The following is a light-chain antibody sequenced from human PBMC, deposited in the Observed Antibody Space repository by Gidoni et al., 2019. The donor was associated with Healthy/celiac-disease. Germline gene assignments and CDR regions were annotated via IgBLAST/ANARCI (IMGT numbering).Light chain of an antibody. J-gene: IGKJ1*01. V-gene: IGKV1-5*03. CDR1: QSLSSW. CDR2: KAS. CDR3: QQYNSYPVT. Sequence: DIQMTQSPSTLSASVGDRVTITCRASQSLSSWLAWYQQKPGKAPKLLIYKASSLESGVPSRFSGSGSGTEFTLTISSLQPDDFATYYCQQYNSYPVTFGQGTKVEIK.